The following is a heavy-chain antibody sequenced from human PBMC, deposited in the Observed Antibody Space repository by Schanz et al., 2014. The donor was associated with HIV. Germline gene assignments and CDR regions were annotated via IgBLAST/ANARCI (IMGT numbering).Heavy chain of an antibody. D-gene: IGHD2-2*02. Sequence: EVQLLESGGGLVQPGGFLRLSCAASRFTFSRYGMSWVRQTPDKGLEWVSSISGNGASAYYADSVRGRFTISRDNSLHMLYLEMKSLRAEDTAVYYCAKDPGILPRTYFDSWGQGTPVTVSS. CDR2: ISGNGASA. V-gene: IGHV3-23*01. J-gene: IGHJ4*02. CDR3: AKDPGILPRTYFDS. CDR1: RFTFSRYG.